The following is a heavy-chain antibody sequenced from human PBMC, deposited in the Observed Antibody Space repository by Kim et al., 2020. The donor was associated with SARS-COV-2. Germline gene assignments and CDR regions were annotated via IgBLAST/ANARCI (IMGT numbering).Heavy chain of an antibody. V-gene: IGHV3-33*01. CDR3: ARVFDTYYMDV. J-gene: IGHJ6*03. Sequence: KYYADSVKGRFTISRDNSKNILYLQMNSLRAEDTALYYCARVFDTYYMDVWGKGTTVTVSS. CDR2: K. D-gene: IGHD3-3*01.